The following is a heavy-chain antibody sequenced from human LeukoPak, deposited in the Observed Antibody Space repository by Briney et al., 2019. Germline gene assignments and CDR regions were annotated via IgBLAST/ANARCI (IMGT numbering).Heavy chain of an antibody. CDR3: TTEGFTYGYHAIDN. Sequence: GGSLRLSCAASGFTFSNAWMSWVRQAPGKGLQWVGRIRAKTNGGTTDYTAPVKGRFIISRDDSQSTLYLQMNSLKSEDTAVYYCTTEGFTYGYHAIDNWDQGTMVTVSS. CDR1: GFTFSNAW. D-gene: IGHD5-18*01. V-gene: IGHV3-15*01. CDR2: IRAKTNGGTT. J-gene: IGHJ3*02.